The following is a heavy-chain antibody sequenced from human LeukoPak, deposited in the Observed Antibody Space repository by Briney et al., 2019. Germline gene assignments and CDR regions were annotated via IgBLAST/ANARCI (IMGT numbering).Heavy chain of an antibody. CDR1: GYHFPIYW. CDR3: ARQGAAGKYYYYYMDV. D-gene: IGHD6-13*01. V-gene: IGHV5-51*01. J-gene: IGHJ6*03. Sequence: GESLKISCQGSGYHFPIYWIGWVRPMPGQGLEWMGIIYPDDSNTIYGPSFQGQVTISADKSINTAYLEWSSLKASDTAIYYCARQGAAGKYYYYYMDVWGKGTTVTVSS. CDR2: IYPDDSNT.